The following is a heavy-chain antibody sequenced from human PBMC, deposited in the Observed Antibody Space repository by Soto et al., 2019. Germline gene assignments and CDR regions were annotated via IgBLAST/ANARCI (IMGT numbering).Heavy chain of an antibody. J-gene: IGHJ4*02. CDR2: ISGNGGTT. CDR1: GFTLSSYA. CDR3: AQDGGRRWQRGYYLED. V-gene: IGHV3-23*01. D-gene: IGHD5-12*01. Sequence: GGSLRLSCAASGFTLSSYAMSWVRQAPGKGLEWVSSISGNGGTTYYADSVKGRFTISRDNSKNTLYVQMKSLRAEDTAIYYCAQDGGRRWQRGYYLEDWGQGTLVTVTS.